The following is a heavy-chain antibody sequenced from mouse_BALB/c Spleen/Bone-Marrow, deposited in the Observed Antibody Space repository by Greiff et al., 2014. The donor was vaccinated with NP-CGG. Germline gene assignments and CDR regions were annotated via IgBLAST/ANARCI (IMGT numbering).Heavy chain of an antibody. V-gene: IGHV3-2*02. J-gene: IGHJ2*01. Sequence: LQESGPGLVKPSQSLSLTCTVTGYSITSDYAWNWIRQFPGNKLEWMGYISYSGSTSYNPSLKSRISITRDTSKNQFFLQLNSVTTEDTATYYCARYDYDGVDYWGQGTTLIVSS. D-gene: IGHD2-4*01. CDR3: ARYDYDGVDY. CDR1: GYSITSDYA. CDR2: ISYSGST.